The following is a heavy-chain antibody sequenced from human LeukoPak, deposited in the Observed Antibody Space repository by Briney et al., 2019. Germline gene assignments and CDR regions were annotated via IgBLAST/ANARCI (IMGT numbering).Heavy chain of an antibody. V-gene: IGHV3-30*02. D-gene: IGHD6-13*01. CDR3: AKDRTMAADGTYFDY. CDR1: GFTFNSFG. CDR2: IRYDGSNK. Sequence: GGSLRLSCAASGFTFNSFGMHWVRQAPGKGLEWISFIRYDGSNKYYTDSVEGRFTIPRDNSQNTLYLQMNSLRTEDTALYFCAKDRTMAADGTYFDYWGQGTLVTVSS. J-gene: IGHJ4*02.